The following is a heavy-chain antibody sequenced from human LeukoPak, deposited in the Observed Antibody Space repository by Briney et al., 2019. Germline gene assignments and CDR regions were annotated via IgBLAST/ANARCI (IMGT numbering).Heavy chain of an antibody. CDR2: TYYRSRWYN. Sequence: SQTLSLTCAISGDSVSGNSAAWNWIRQSPSRGLEWLGRTYYRSRWYNDYAVSAKSRITINADTSKNQFSLHLNSVSPEDTAVYYCSRDNTATAVNYFDSWGQGTLVTVSS. D-gene: IGHD4-17*01. CDR3: SRDNTATAVNYFDS. CDR1: GDSVSGNSAA. V-gene: IGHV6-1*01. J-gene: IGHJ4*02.